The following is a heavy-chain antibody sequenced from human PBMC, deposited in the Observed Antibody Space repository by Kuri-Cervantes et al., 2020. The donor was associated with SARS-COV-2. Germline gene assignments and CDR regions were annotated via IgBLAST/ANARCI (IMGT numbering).Heavy chain of an antibody. CDR3: AREVRTVGYYYYMDV. CDR2: IYSGGST. CDR1: GFTISDYY. Sequence: GGSLRLSCAASGFTISDYYMSWVRQAPGKGLEWVSVIYSGGSTYYADSVKGRFTVSRDNPKNTLYLQMNSLRAEDTAVYYCAREVRTVGYYYYMDVWGKGTTVTVSS. D-gene: IGHD4-23*01. J-gene: IGHJ6*03. V-gene: IGHV3-53*01.